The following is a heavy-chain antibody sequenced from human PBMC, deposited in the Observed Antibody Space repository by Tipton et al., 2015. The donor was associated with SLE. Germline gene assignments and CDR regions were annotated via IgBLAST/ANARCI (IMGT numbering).Heavy chain of an antibody. D-gene: IGHD4-11*01. Sequence: TLSLTCTVSGGSFTHYYWNWSRQSPGKGLEWLGYIYYTGTPYYKPSLKSRIAMSVDTSSNQLSLRLTSLTPADTAVYYCARSGSSNFDPPDFWGQGTLATVSS. J-gene: IGHJ4*02. CDR2: IYYTGTP. CDR1: GGSFTHYY. CDR3: ARSGSSNFDPPDF. V-gene: IGHV4-59*01.